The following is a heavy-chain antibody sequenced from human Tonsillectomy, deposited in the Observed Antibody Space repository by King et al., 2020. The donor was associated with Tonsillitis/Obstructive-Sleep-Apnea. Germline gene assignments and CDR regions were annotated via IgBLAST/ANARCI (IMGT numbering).Heavy chain of an antibody. D-gene: IGHD2-15*01. CDR1: GGSISSSSYY. V-gene: IGHV4-39*01. J-gene: IGHJ6*03. Sequence: LQLQESGPGLVKPSETLSLTCTVSGGSISSSSYYWGWIRQPPGKGLEWIGSIYYSGSTYYNPSLKSRVTISVDTSKNQFSLKLSSVTAADTAVYYCAGQGYCSGGSCYDYYYYYYMDVWGKGTTVTVSS. CDR2: IYYSGST. CDR3: AGQGYCSGGSCYDYYYYYYMDV.